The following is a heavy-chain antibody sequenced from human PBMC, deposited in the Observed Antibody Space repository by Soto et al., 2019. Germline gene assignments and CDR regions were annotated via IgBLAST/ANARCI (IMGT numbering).Heavy chain of an antibody. V-gene: IGHV3-74*01. Sequence: EVQLVESGGALVQPGGSLRLFCAASGFTFTSHWMHWVRQAPGKGLVWVSRLNSDGSSRYYGDSMKGRCTIARDNANNTVYLQMNSLRDEDTAVYYCARGLKNKYGMDVWGQGTTVTVSS. CDR2: LNSDGSSR. CDR3: ARGLKNKYGMDV. CDR1: GFTFTSHW. J-gene: IGHJ6*02.